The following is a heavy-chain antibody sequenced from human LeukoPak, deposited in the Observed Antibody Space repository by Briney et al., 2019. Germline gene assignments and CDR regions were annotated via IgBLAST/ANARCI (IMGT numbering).Heavy chain of an antibody. V-gene: IGHV4-59*01. CDR2: IFNSGST. CDR1: GGSISGFY. D-gene: IGHD2-15*01. Sequence: WETLSLTCTVSGGSISGFYWSWIRQPPGKGLEWIGYIFNSGSTNYNPSLKSRVTISVDTSKNQISLKLSSVTAADTAEYYCARVGYCTGGSCYSDYLYGMDVWGQGTPVTVSS. CDR3: ARVGYCTGGSCYSDYLYGMDV. J-gene: IGHJ6*02.